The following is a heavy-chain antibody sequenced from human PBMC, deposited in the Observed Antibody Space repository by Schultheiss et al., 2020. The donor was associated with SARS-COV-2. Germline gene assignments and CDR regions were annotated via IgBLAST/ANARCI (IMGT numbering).Heavy chain of an antibody. CDR1: GFTFNSHW. V-gene: IGHV3-74*01. Sequence: GGSLRLSCAASGFTFNSHWMHWVRQAPAKGPMWVSRISTDGTDTGYADSVKGRFTISRDNSKNTLYLQMNSLRAEDTAVYYCAKDIISYYDSRGSGYWGQGTLVTVSS. J-gene: IGHJ4*02. CDR2: ISTDGTDT. CDR3: AKDIISYYDSRGSGY. D-gene: IGHD3-22*01.